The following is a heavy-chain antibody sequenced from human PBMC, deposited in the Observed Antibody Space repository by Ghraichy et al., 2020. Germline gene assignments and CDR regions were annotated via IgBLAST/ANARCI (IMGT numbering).Heavy chain of an antibody. Sequence: SETLSLTCTVSGGSISSGDYYWSWIRQPPGKGLEWIGYIYYSGSTYYNPSLKSRVTISVDTSKNQFSLKLSSVTAADTAVYYCARGGSYQQPDAFDIWGQGTMVTVSS. V-gene: IGHV4-30-4*08. D-gene: IGHD1-26*01. CDR2: IYYSGST. CDR3: ARGGSYQQPDAFDI. J-gene: IGHJ3*02. CDR1: GGSISSGDYY.